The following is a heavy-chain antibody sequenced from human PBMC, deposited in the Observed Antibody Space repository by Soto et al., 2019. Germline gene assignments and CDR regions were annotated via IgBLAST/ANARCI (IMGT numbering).Heavy chain of an antibody. CDR2: IYWDDDK. J-gene: IGHJ5*02. CDR1: GFSLSTNGMG. Sequence: ESGPTLVNPTETLTLTCTFSGFSLSTNGMGVGWIRQPPGNALEWLALIYWDDDKRYSPSLKSRLTITKDTSKNQVVLTMTNMDPVDTATYYCALRRGYCSGGSCYSIWFDPWGQ. V-gene: IGHV2-5*02. CDR3: ALRRGYCSGGSCYSIWFDP. D-gene: IGHD2-15*01.